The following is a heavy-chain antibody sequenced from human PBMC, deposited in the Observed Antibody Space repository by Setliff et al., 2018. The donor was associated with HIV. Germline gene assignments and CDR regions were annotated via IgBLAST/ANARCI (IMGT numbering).Heavy chain of an antibody. CDR3: AREAYYYGSGSYYPPIYYYYYMDV. CDR2: IIPIFGTA. V-gene: IGHV1-69*05. Sequence: WASVKVSCKASGGTFSSYAISWVRQAPGQGLEWMGGIIPIFGTANYAQKFQGRVTITTDESTSTAYMELSSLRSEDTAVYYCAREAYYYGSGSYYPPIYYYYYMDVWGKGTTVTVSS. J-gene: IGHJ6*03. D-gene: IGHD3-10*01. CDR1: GGTFSSYA.